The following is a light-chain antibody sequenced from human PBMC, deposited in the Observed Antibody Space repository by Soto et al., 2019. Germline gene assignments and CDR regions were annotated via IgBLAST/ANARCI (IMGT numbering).Light chain of an antibody. CDR1: SSDVGGYNF. Sequence: SVLTQPAAVSGAPGQSITISCTGTSSDVGGYNFVSWYQQHPGKAPKVMIYDVYNRPSGVSNRFSGSKSGNTASLTISGLQAEDEADYYCDSYTSSTLYVFGSGTKVTVL. V-gene: IGLV2-14*01. CDR3: DSYTSSTLYV. J-gene: IGLJ1*01. CDR2: DVY.